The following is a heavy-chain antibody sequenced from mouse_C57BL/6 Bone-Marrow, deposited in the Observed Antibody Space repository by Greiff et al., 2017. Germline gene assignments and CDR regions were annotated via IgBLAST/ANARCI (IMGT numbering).Heavy chain of an antibody. Sequence: EVMLVESGGGLVQPKGSLKLSCAASGFSFNTYAMNWVRQAPGKGLEWVARIRSKSNNYATYYADSVKDRFTISRDDSESMLYLQMNNLKTEDTAMYYCVRHDGYSRGFAYWGQGTLVTVSA. V-gene: IGHV10-1*01. CDR1: GFSFNTYA. D-gene: IGHD2-3*01. J-gene: IGHJ3*01. CDR3: VRHDGYSRGFAY. CDR2: IRSKSNNYAT.